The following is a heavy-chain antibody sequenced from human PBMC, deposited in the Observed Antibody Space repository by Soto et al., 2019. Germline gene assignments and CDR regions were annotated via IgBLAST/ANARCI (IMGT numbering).Heavy chain of an antibody. J-gene: IGHJ3*02. D-gene: IGHD6-19*01. V-gene: IGHV4-59*08. CDR2: IYYSGST. CDR1: GGSISSYY. CDR3: ASSSSGWYFSAFDI. Sequence: SETLSLTCTVSGGSISSYYWSWIRQPPGKGLEWIGYIYYSGSTNYNPSLKSRVTISVDTPKNQFSLKLSSVTAADTAVYYCASSSSGWYFSAFDIWGQGTMVTVSS.